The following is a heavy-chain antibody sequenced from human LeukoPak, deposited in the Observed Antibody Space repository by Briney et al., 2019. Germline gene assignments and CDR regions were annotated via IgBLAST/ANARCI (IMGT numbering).Heavy chain of an antibody. Sequence: SETLSLTCGVSGDSISSDGHSWSWNRQPPGKGLEWVGYIYHSGAAYHNPSLKSRLALSVDTSNNQFPLRLRSVTAADTAVYYCVRGVGGEYFYFDRWGQGALVTVSA. V-gene: IGHV4-30-4*07. D-gene: IGHD1-26*01. J-gene: IGHJ4*02. CDR1: GDSISSDGHS. CDR2: IYHSGAA. CDR3: VRGVGGEYFYFDR.